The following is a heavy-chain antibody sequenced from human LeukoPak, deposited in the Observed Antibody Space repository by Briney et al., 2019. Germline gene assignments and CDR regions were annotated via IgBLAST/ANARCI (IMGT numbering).Heavy chain of an antibody. CDR3: ARGADLWLQLGFDY. V-gene: IGHV4-4*02. J-gene: IGHJ4*02. D-gene: IGHD5-24*01. Sequence: GSLRLSCAASGFTGSNNYMSWVRQPPGKGLEWIGEIYHSGSTNYNPSLKSRVTISVDKSKNQFSLKLSSVTAADTAVYYCARGADLWLQLGFDYWGQGTLVTVSS. CDR2: IYHSGST. CDR1: GFTGSNNY.